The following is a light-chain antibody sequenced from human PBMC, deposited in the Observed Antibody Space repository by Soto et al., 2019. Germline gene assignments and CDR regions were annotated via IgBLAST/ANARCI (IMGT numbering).Light chain of an antibody. CDR1: SSNIGSNT. CDR2: SNN. CDR3: AAWDDGLNGFWV. Sequence: QSPLTQPPSASATPGQRVAISCSGSSSNIGSNTVNWYQQLPGTAPKVLIYSNNQRPSGVPDRFSGSKSGTSASLAISGLQAEDEADYYCAAWDDGLNGFWVFGTGTKVNVL. V-gene: IGLV1-44*01. J-gene: IGLJ1*01.